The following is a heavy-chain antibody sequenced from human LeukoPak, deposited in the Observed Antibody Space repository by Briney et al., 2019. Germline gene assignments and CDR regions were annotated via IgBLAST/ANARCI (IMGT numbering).Heavy chain of an antibody. V-gene: IGHV4-34*01. J-gene: IGHJ4*02. CDR3: ARGASTLRYFDWLLYDY. CDR1: GGSFSCYY. D-gene: IGHD3-9*01. Sequence: SETLLLTCAVYGGSFSCYYWSWIRQPPGKGLEWIGEINHSGSTNYNPSLKSRVTISVDTSKNQFSLKLSSVTAADTAVYYCARGASTLRYFDWLLYDYWGQGTLVTISS. CDR2: INHSGST.